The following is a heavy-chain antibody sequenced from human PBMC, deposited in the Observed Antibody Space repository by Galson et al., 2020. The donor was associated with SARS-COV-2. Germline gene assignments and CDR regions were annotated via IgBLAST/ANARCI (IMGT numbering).Heavy chain of an antibody. J-gene: IGHJ4*02. CDR3: TATRAY. D-gene: IGHD1-26*01. CDR1: GFTFSNYW. Sequence: GESLKIPCAASGFTFSNYWMHWVRQAPGKGLVWVSRLNRNGTSISYADSVKGRFTISRDNAKNTLYLQMNSLRVEDTALYYCTATRAYWGQGTLVAVSS. V-gene: IGHV3-74*01. CDR2: LNRNGTSI.